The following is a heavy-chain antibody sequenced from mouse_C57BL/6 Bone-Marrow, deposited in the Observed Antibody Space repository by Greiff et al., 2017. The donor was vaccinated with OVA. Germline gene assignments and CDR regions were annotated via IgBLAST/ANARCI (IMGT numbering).Heavy chain of an antibody. CDR3: ARTNWAYAMDY. D-gene: IGHD4-1*02. CDR1: GFTFSDYY. J-gene: IGHJ4*01. CDR2: ISNGGGST. V-gene: IGHV5-12*01. Sequence: EVQLVESGGGLVQPGGSLKLSCAASGFTFSDYYMYWVRQTPEKRLEWVAYISNGGGSTYYPDTVKGRFTISRDNAKNTLYLQMSRLKSEDTAMYYCARTNWAYAMDYWGQGTSVTVSS.